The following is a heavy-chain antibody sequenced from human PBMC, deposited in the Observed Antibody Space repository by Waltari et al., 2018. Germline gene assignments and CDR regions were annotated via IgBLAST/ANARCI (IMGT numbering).Heavy chain of an antibody. CDR1: GFSLSTSGVG. V-gene: IGHV2-5*01. CDR3: AHGYCTGGVCDYFDY. D-gene: IGHD2-8*02. Sequence: QITLKEYGPTLVKPTQTLTLTYTFSGFSLSTSGVGVAWLRQPPGKALEWLALIYWNDDKRYSPSLKSRLTITKDTSKNQVVLTMTNMDPVDTATYYCAHGYCTGGVCDYFDYWGQGTLVTVSS. J-gene: IGHJ4*02. CDR2: IYWNDDK.